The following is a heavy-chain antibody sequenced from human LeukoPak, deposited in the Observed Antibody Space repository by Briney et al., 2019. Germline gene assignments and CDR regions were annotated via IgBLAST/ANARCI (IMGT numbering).Heavy chain of an antibody. Sequence: SVKVSCKASGGTFSSYAISWVRQAPGQGLEWMGRIIPIFGIANYAQKFQGRVTITADKSTSTAYMELSSLRSEDTAVYYCAGVEYSSSPPLSWGRGTLVTVSS. CDR1: GGTFSSYA. V-gene: IGHV1-69*04. D-gene: IGHD6-6*01. CDR3: AGVEYSSSPPLS. CDR2: IIPIFGIA. J-gene: IGHJ4*02.